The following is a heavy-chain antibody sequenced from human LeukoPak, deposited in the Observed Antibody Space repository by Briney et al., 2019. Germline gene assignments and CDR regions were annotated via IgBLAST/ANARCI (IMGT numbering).Heavy chain of an antibody. Sequence: SETLSLTCAVYGGSFSGYYWSWIRQPPGKGLEWIGEINHSGSTNYNPSLKSRVTISVDTSKNQFSLKLSSVTAADTAVYYCARHRGQLRYFGFDPRGQGTLVTVSS. CDR2: INHSGST. J-gene: IGHJ5*02. D-gene: IGHD3-9*01. CDR1: GGSFSGYY. V-gene: IGHV4-34*01. CDR3: ARHRGQLRYFGFDP.